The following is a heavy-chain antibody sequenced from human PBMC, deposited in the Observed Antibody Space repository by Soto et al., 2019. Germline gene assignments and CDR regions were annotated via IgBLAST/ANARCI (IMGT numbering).Heavy chain of an antibody. Sequence: QVQLVESGGGVVQPGGSLRLSCAASGFTFSNSAMHWVRQAPGKGLEWVAVMSFDGGNRFYGDSVKGRFTISRDNSKNTVYLQMNSLRAEDTAIYYCAKDKGAGYNPAGDWGQGTLVTVSS. J-gene: IGHJ4*02. CDR2: MSFDGGNR. V-gene: IGHV3-30*18. CDR3: AKDKGAGYNPAGD. D-gene: IGHD1-1*01. CDR1: GFTFSNSA.